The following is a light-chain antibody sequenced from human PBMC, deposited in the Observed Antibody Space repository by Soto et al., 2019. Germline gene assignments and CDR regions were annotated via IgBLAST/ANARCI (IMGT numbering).Light chain of an antibody. CDR3: SSYTSSSTLV. CDR1: SSDVGGYNY. CDR2: EVS. Sequence: QSALTQPPSASGSPGQSVTISCTGTSSDVGGYNYVSWYQQHPGKAPKLMIYEVSNRPSGVSNRFSGSKSGNTASLTISGLQAEDEADYYCSSYTSSSTLVFGGGTK. J-gene: IGLJ2*01. V-gene: IGLV2-14*01.